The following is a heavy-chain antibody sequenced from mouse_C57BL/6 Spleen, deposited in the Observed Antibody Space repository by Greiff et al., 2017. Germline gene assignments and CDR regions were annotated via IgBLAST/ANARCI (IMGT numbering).Heavy chain of an antibody. V-gene: IGHV1-20*01. CDR2: INPYNGDT. Sequence: VQLQQSGPELVKPGDSVKISCKASGYSFTGYFMNWVMQSHGKSLEWIGRINPYNGDTFYNQKFKGKATLTVDKSSSTAHMELRSLTSEDSAVYYCARSLYGYQGAMDYWGQGTSVTVSS. D-gene: IGHD2-2*01. J-gene: IGHJ4*01. CDR1: GYSFTGYF. CDR3: ARSLYGYQGAMDY.